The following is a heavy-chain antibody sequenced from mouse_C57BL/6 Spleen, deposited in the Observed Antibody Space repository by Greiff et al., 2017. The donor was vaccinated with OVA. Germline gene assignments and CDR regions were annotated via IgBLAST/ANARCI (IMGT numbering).Heavy chain of an antibody. J-gene: IGHJ4*01. V-gene: IGHV1-76*01. CDR3: AREDRGDAMDY. CDR2: IYPGSGNT. CDR1: GYTFTDYY. Sequence: VQVVESGAELVRPGASVKLSCKASGYTFTDYYLNWVKQRPGQGLEWIARIYPGSGNTYYNEKFKGKATLTAEKSSSTAYMHLSSLTSEDSAVYFCAREDRGDAMDYWGQGTSVTVSS.